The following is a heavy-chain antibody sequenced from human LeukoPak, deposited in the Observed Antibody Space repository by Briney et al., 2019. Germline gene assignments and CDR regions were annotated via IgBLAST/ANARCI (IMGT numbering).Heavy chain of an antibody. J-gene: IGHJ4*02. CDR3: GQIAAAGTALFDY. V-gene: IGHV4-34*01. D-gene: IGHD6-13*01. Sequence: HSETLSLTCAVYGGPFSGFYWSWIRQPPGKGLEWIGEINHSGSTNYNPSLKSRVTISVDTSKNQFSLKLSSVTAADTAVYYCGQIAAAGTALFDYWGQGTLVTVSS. CDR2: INHSGST. CDR1: GGPFSGFY.